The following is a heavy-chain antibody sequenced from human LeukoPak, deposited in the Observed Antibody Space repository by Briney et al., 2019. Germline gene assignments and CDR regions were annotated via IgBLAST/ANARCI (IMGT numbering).Heavy chain of an antibody. D-gene: IGHD6-13*01. Sequence: GASVKVSCKASGGTFSSYAISWVRQAPGQGLEWMGGIIPIFGTANYAQKFQGRVTITADESTSTAYMELSSLRSEDTAVYYCARGGLLRRGQQQLAYDYWGQGTLVTVSS. CDR1: GGTFSSYA. CDR3: ARGGLLRRGQQQLAYDY. CDR2: IIPIFGTA. V-gene: IGHV1-69*13. J-gene: IGHJ4*02.